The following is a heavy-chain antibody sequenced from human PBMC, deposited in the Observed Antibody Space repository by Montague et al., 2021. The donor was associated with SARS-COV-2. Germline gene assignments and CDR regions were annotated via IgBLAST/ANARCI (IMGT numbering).Heavy chain of an antibody. CDR1: GGSFSGYY. CDR2: IYYNGST. CDR3: ARVFPRWLQFDPYFDY. J-gene: IGHJ4*01. V-gene: IGHV4-59*01. D-gene: IGHD5-24*01. Sequence: SETLSLTCAVYGGSFSGYYWSWIRQPPGKGLEWIGYIYYNGSTNYNPSLKSRVTISVDTSKNQFSLKLSSVTAADTAVYYCARVFPRWLQFDPYFDYWGQGTLVTVSS.